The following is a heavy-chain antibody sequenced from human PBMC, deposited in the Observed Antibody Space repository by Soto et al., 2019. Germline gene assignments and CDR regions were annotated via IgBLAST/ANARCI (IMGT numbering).Heavy chain of an antibody. V-gene: IGHV4-31*03. J-gene: IGHJ4*02. CDR2: IYYSGST. CDR1: GGSISSGGYY. Sequence: QVQLQESGPGLVKPSQTLSLTCTVSGGSISSGGYYWSWIRQHPGKGLEWIGYIYYSGSTYYNPTLKSRVTLSVDTSKTQFSPKLSSVTAADTAVYYCARVTMVRGVIRNFDYWGQGTLVTVSS. CDR3: ARVTMVRGVIRNFDY. D-gene: IGHD3-10*01.